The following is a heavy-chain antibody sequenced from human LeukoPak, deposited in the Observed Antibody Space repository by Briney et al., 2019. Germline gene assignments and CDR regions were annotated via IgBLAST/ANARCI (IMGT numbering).Heavy chain of an antibody. CDR1: GFTFSNYS. CDR3: ARDSSGYFHWFDP. Sequence: GGSLRLSCAASGFTFSNYSMNWVRQAPGKGLEWVSYVSSSSSTIYYADSVKGRFTISRDNAKNSLYLQMNSLRAEDTAVYYCARDSSGYFHWFDPWGQGTLVTVSS. J-gene: IGHJ5*02. V-gene: IGHV3-48*04. D-gene: IGHD3-22*01. CDR2: VSSSSSTI.